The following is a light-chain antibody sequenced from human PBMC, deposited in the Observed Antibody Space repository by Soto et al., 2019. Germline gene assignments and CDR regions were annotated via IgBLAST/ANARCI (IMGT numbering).Light chain of an antibody. CDR1: ESVGRH. Sequence: EVVVTQSPATLSVSPGERATLSCRASESVGRHLAWYQQKPGQAPRLLIYGASTRATGIPARFSGSGSGTEFTLTISSLQSEDFAVYCCQQYNSWPPTWTFGQGTKVDIK. CDR2: GAS. CDR3: QQYNSWPPTWT. V-gene: IGKV3-15*01. J-gene: IGKJ1*01.